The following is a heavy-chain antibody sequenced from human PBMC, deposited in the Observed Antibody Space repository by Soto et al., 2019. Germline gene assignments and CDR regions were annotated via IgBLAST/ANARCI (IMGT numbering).Heavy chain of an antibody. Sequence: ASVKVSCKASGYTFTGYYIHWVRQAPGQRLEWMGYINPNSGGPNYAQKFQGRVTMTRDTSISTAYMELSRLRSDDTAVYFCARDYRSGDRYYYGMDVCGQGTTVT. D-gene: IGHD3-16*02. CDR2: INPNSGGP. CDR1: GYTFTGYY. J-gene: IGHJ6*02. V-gene: IGHV1-2*02. CDR3: ARDYRSGDRYYYGMDV.